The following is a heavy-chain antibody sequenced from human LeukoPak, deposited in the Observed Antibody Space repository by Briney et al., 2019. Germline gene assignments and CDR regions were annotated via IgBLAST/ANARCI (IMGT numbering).Heavy chain of an antibody. V-gene: IGHV4-59*01. CDR3: ARGRYYYYGMDV. CDR1: GGSISSYY. J-gene: IGHJ6*02. Sequence: SETLSLTCTVSGGSISSYYWSWIRQPPGKGLEWIGYIYYSGSTNYNPSLKSRVTISVDTSKNQFSLKLSSVTAADTAVYYCARGRYYYYGMDVWGQGTTVTVSS. CDR2: IYYSGST.